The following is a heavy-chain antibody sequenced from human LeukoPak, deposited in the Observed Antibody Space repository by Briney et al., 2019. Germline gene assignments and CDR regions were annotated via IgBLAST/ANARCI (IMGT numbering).Heavy chain of an antibody. CDR1: GYTFTGYY. D-gene: IGHD3-10*01. Sequence: ASVKVSCKASGYTFTGYYMHWVRQAPGQGLEWMGRINPNSGGTNYAQKFQGRVTMTRDTSISTAYMELSRLRSDDTAVYYCARDVLLWFGELSGPDYWGQGTLVTVSS. CDR2: INPNSGGT. V-gene: IGHV1-2*06. J-gene: IGHJ4*02. CDR3: ARDVLLWFGELSGPDY.